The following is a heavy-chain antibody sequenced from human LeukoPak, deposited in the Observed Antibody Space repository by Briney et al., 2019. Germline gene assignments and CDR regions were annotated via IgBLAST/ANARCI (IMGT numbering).Heavy chain of an antibody. Sequence: GGSLRLSCEASGFTFSGSAMHWVRQASGRGLEWVGRVKSKADSYATAYPASVKGRFTISRDDSKNTAYLQMNSLKTEDTAVYYCVAGDPTLDPPFDYWGQGTLVTVSS. CDR3: VAGDPTLDPPFDY. CDR1: GFTFSGSA. CDR2: VKSKADSYAT. J-gene: IGHJ4*02. V-gene: IGHV3-73*01. D-gene: IGHD3-16*01.